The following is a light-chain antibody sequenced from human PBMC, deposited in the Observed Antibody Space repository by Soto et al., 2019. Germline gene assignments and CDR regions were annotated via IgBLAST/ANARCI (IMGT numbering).Light chain of an antibody. CDR1: QTINTY. J-gene: IGKJ1*01. V-gene: IGKV1-39*01. CDR3: QQSFSSPRT. CDR2: AAS. Sequence: DIQMTQSPSSLSASVGDRVSISCRASQTINTYVNWYLQKPGKAPKLLIYAASSLHTGVPSRFRGSGSGTYCTLAISRLQPEDFATYFCQQSFSSPRTYVQGTKVEIK.